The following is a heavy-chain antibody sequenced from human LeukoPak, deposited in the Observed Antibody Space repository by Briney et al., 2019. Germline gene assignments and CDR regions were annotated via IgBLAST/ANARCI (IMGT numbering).Heavy chain of an antibody. CDR1: GGSFSGYY. CDR2: INHSGST. Sequence: KPSETLSLTCAVYGGSFSGYYWSWIRQPPGKGLEWIGEINHSGSTNYNPSLKSRVTISVDTSKNQFSLKLSSVTAADTAVYCCARGFQEMATTHFFDYWGQGTLVTVSS. V-gene: IGHV4-34*01. CDR3: ARGFQEMATTHFFDY. D-gene: IGHD5-24*01. J-gene: IGHJ4*02.